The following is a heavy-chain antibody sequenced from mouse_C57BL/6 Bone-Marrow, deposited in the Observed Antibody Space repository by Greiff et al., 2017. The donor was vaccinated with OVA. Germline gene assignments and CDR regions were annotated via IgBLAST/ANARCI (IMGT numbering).Heavy chain of an antibody. J-gene: IGHJ2*01. D-gene: IGHD1-1*01. CDR2: ISSGSSTI. Sequence: EVKVVESGGGLVKPGGSLKLSCAASGFTFSDYGMHWVRQAPEKGLEWVAYISSGSSTIYYADTVKGRFTISRDNAKNTLFLQMTSLRSEDTAMYYCASSSYFDCWGQGTTLTVSS. CDR1: GFTFSDYG. CDR3: ASSSYFDC. V-gene: IGHV5-17*01.